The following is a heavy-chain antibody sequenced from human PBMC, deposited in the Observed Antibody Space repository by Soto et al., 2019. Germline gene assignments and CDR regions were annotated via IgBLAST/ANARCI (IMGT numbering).Heavy chain of an antibody. CDR3: ARDEYYDFWSGYYLPYYMDV. V-gene: IGHV3-21*01. CDR1: GLIFSDYA. Sequence: GGSLRLSCAASGLIFSDYAMSWVRQAPGKGLEWVSSISSSSSYIYYADSVKGRFTISRDNAKNSLYLQMNSLRAEDTAVYYCARDEYYDFWSGYYLPYYMDVWGKGTTVTVSS. J-gene: IGHJ6*03. CDR2: ISSSSSYI. D-gene: IGHD3-3*01.